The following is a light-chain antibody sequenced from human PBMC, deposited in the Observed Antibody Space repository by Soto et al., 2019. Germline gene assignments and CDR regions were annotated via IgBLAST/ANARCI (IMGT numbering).Light chain of an antibody. Sequence: EVVMTQSNSTLSVSPGERSTLSCVSSQSVTSNLAWFQQKPGQAPRLLIYAASTRASGIPARFSGSGSGTEFTLTISSLQSEDFAVYYCQQYDNWPPWTFGQGTKVDI. V-gene: IGKV3-15*01. CDR1: QSVTSN. J-gene: IGKJ1*01. CDR2: AAS. CDR3: QQYDNWPPWT.